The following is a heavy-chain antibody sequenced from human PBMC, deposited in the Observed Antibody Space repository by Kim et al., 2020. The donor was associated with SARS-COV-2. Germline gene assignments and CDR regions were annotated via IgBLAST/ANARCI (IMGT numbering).Heavy chain of an antibody. V-gene: IGHV3-23*01. CDR1: GFTFSSYA. Sequence: GGSLRLSCAASGFTFSSYAMSWVRQAPGKGLEWVSAISGSGGSTYYADSVKGRFTISRDNSKNTLYLQMNSLRAEDTAVYYCAKVPGYSQDNYYFDYWGQGTLVTVSS. D-gene: IGHD5-18*01. CDR2: ISGSGGST. CDR3: AKVPGYSQDNYYFDY. J-gene: IGHJ4*02.